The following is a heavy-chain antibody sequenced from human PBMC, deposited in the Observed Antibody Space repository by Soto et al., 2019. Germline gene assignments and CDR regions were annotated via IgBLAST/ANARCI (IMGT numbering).Heavy chain of an antibody. CDR3: AKDRTITMIVVPHAFDI. CDR2: ISGSGSST. D-gene: IGHD3-22*01. V-gene: IGHV3-23*01. CDR1: GFTSSSYA. J-gene: IGHJ3*02. Sequence: EVQLLESGGGLVQPGGSLRLSCAASGFTSSSYAMSWVRQAPGKGLEWVSGISGSGSSTYYADSVKGRFTISRDNSKNTLYLQMNSLRAEDTAVYYCAKDRTITMIVVPHAFDIWGQGTMVTVSS.